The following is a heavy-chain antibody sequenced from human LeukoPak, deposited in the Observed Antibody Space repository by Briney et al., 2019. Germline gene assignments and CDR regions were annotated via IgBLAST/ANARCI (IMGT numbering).Heavy chain of an antibody. J-gene: IGHJ4*02. CDR1: GYTSTTHD. CDR3: ARGLGDYNTDWFPVSGY. CDR2: MNPGNGDT. Sequence: ASVKVSCKASGYTSTTHDLTWVRQATGQGLEWMGWMNPGNGDTAYAQKFQGRVTMTRDTSMSTAYMELNNLGSEDTAIYYCARGLGDYNTDWFPVSGYWGQGTPVTVSS. D-gene: IGHD3-9*01. V-gene: IGHV1-8*01.